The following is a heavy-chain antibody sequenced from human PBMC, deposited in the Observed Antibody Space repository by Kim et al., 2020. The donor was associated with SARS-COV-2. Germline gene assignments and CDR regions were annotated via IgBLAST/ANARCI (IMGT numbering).Heavy chain of an antibody. CDR3: ARTYGSGSYPPNY. CDR2: INHSGNT. CDR1: GGSFSGYY. V-gene: IGHV4-34*01. D-gene: IGHD3-10*01. Sequence: SETLSLTCAVYGGSFSGYYWSWIRQPPGKGLEWIGEINHSGNTNYNPSLKSRVTISVDTSKNQFSLKLSSVTAAATAVYYCARTYGSGSYPPNYWGQGTLVTVSS. J-gene: IGHJ4*02.